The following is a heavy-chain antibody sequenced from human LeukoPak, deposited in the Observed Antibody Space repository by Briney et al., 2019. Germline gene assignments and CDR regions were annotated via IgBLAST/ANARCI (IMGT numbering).Heavy chain of an antibody. Sequence: SEPLSLTCTVSGGSISSYYWSWIRQSPGKGPEWIGYIYYTGTTNYNPSLKSRVTISVGTSKNQFSLKVNSVTAADTAVYYCARRSSGGWRYFDFWGQGTLVTVSS. V-gene: IGHV4-59*08. CDR1: GGSISSYY. CDR2: IYYTGTT. J-gene: IGHJ4*02. CDR3: ARRSSGGWRYFDF. D-gene: IGHD6-25*01.